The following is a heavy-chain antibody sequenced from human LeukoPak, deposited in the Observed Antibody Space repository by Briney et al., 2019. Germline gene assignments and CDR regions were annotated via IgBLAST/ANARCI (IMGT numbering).Heavy chain of an antibody. CDR1: GYTFTTYY. CDR2: INPSGGST. J-gene: IGHJ3*02. Sequence: ASVKVSCKSSGYTFTTYYIHWVRQAPGQGLELMGVINPSGGSTHSAQKFQGRVTMTRDTSTSTVYMDVSGLRSEDTAVYYCARAVDATLAAFDIWGQGTMVTVSS. D-gene: IGHD5-18*01. V-gene: IGHV1-46*01. CDR3: ARAVDATLAAFDI.